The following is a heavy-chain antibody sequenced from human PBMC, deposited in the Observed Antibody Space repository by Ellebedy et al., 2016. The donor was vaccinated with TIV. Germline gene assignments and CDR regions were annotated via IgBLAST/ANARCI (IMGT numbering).Heavy chain of an antibody. V-gene: IGHV3-15*07. CDR3: TTRYYYDSSGYNQVDY. Sequence: PGGSLRLSCAASGFTFTNAWMNWVRQAPGKGLAWVGLIKRKIDGGTTDYAAPVKGRFIISRDDSKNMLYLQMNNLKTEDTAVYYCTTRYYYDSSGYNQVDYWGQGTLVTVSS. CDR1: GFTFTNAW. J-gene: IGHJ4*02. D-gene: IGHD3-22*01. CDR2: IKRKIDGGTT.